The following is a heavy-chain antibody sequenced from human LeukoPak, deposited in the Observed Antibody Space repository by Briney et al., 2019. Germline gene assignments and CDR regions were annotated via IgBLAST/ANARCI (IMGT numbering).Heavy chain of an antibody. CDR3: AKGGVDGSYVFDY. CDR2: GSGSGTST. CDR1: GFTFSNYA. D-gene: IGHD1-26*01. Sequence: GGSLRLSCAASGFTFSNYAMSWVRQAPGKGLEWVSSGSGSGTSTSYADSVKGRFTISRDNSKNTLYLQMNSLRAEDTAVYYCAKGGVDGSYVFDYWGQGALVTVSS. V-gene: IGHV3-23*01. J-gene: IGHJ4*02.